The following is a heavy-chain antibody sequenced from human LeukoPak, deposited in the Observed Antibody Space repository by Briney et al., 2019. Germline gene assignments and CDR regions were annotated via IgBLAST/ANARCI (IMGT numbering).Heavy chain of an antibody. D-gene: IGHD6-19*01. V-gene: IGHV1-69*04. J-gene: IGHJ4*02. CDR2: IIPSLGIA. CDR1: GGTFSSYA. CDR3: ATGAMSVAGTHS. Sequence: SVTVSCTASGGTFSSYAISWVRQAPGQGLEWMGRIIPSLGIANYAQKFQGRVTITADKSTSTAYMELSSLRFEDTAVYYCATGAMSVAGTHSWGQGTLVTVSS.